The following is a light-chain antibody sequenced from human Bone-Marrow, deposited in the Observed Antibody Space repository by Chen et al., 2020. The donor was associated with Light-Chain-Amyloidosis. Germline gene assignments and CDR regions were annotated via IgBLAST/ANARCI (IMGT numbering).Light chain of an antibody. CDR2: GSS. CDR3: QHYGTSPLT. J-gene: IGKJ4*01. CDR1: ETISNNY. V-gene: IGKV3-20*01. Sequence: ELLFTQSPGTLSLSPGEGANLSCRASETISNNYLTCYQQKFGQAPRLLIYGSSSRATGISDRFTGSESGTDFALTINRLEPEDFAMYYCQHYGTSPLTFGGGTKVEIK.